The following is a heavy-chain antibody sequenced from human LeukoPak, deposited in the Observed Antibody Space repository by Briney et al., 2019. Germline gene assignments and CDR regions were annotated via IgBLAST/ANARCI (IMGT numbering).Heavy chain of an antibody. CDR2: IYAGDSDT. CDR3: ARQGSTVTRLGGWFDP. V-gene: IGHV5-51*07. Sequence: GESLQISCKASGFRISNYWIVWVDQMPGEGLEWRGIIYAGDSDTRYSPSFQGQVTISADKSISTAYLQWSSLKASDTAMYYCARQGSTVTRLGGWFDPWGQGTLVTVSS. J-gene: IGHJ5*02. D-gene: IGHD4-11*01. CDR1: GFRISNYW.